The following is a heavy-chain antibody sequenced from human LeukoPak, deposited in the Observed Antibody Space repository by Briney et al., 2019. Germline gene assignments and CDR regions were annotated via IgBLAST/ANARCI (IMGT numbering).Heavy chain of an antibody. Sequence: GGSLRLSCAASGFTVSSNYMSWVRQAPGKGLEWVSVIYSGGSTYYADSVKGRFTISRDNSKNTLYLQMNSLRAEDTAVYYCSSWYFDAFDIWGQGTMVTVSS. V-gene: IGHV3-53*01. CDR2: IYSGGST. CDR1: GFTVSSNY. J-gene: IGHJ3*02. CDR3: SSWYFDAFDI. D-gene: IGHD6-13*01.